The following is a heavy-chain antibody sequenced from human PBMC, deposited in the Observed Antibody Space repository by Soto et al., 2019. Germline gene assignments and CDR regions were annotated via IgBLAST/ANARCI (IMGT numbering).Heavy chain of an antibody. V-gene: IGHV4-34*01. D-gene: IGHD6-19*01. CDR1: GGSFSGYY. CDR3: ASYLEQWLACFDP. CDR2: INHSGST. J-gene: IGHJ5*02. Sequence: QVQLQQWGAGLLKPSETLSLTCAVYGGSFSGYYWSWIRQPPGKGLEWIGEINHSGSTNYNPSLKSRVTISVDTSKNQFSLKLSSVTAADTAVYYCASYLEQWLACFDPWGQGTLVTVSS.